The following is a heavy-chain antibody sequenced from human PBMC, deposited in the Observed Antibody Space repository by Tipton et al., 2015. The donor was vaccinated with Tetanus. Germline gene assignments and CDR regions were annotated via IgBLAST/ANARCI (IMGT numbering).Heavy chain of an antibody. J-gene: IGHJ3*01. V-gene: IGHV1-46*01. CDR2: INPRYGTT. Sequence: QSGPEVKKPGASVKIYCKASGYNFTTYNIHWVRQAPAQGLEWMGTINPRYGTTSYAQKFQGRVFMTRDPSAATLYMELSSLRLEDTAMFYCARERGNRGNAVDLWGQGTMVAVSS. CDR3: ARERGNRGNAVDL. D-gene: IGHD3-16*01. CDR1: GYNFTTYN.